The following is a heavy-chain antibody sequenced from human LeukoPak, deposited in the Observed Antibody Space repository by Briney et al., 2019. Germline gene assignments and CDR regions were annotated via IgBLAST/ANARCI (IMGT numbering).Heavy chain of an antibody. CDR3: ARIGDGYKPVHY. V-gene: IGHV4-39*01. CDR2: IYYSGST. CDR1: GGSISSSSYY. D-gene: IGHD5-24*01. Sequence: SETLSLTCTVSGGSISSSSYYWGWIRQPPGKGLEWIGSIYYSGSTYYNPSLKSRVTISVDTSKNQFSLKLSSVTAADTAVHYCARIGDGYKPVHYWGQGTLVTVSS. J-gene: IGHJ4*02.